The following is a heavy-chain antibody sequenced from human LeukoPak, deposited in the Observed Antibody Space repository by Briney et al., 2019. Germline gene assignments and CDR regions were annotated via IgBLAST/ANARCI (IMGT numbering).Heavy chain of an antibody. CDR3: ARYRNLFVAFDI. V-gene: IGHV4-34*01. J-gene: IGHJ3*02. CDR1: GGSFSGYY. D-gene: IGHD1-1*01. CDR2: INHTGST. Sequence: SETLSLTCAVYGGSFSGYYWSWIRQPPGKGLEWIGEINHTGSTNYNPSLKSRVTISVDKSKNHFSLKLSSVTAADTAVYYCARYRNLFVAFDIWGQGTMVTVSS.